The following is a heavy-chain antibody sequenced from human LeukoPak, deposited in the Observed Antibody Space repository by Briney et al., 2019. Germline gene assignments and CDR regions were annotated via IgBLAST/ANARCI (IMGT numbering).Heavy chain of an antibody. CDR2: INHSGNT. D-gene: IGHD3-10*01. CDR1: GGSLSGDY. Sequence: PSETLSLTCAVSGGSLSGDYWSWIRQSPGKGLEWIGEINHSGNTNYNPSLKSRATMSVDTSKNQISLKLSSVTAADTAVYYCARGFGNVRGVTWGQGTLVTVSS. J-gene: IGHJ5*01. CDR3: ARGFGNVRGVT. V-gene: IGHV4-34*01.